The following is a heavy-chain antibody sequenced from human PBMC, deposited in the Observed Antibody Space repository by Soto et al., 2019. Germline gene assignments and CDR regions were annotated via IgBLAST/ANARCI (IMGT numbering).Heavy chain of an antibody. CDR1: GGSVSSGSYY. Sequence: SETLSLTCTVSGGSVSSGSYYWSWIRQPPGKGLEWIGYIYYSGSTNYNPSLKSRVTISVDTSKNQFSLKLSSVTAADTAVYYCGRVKGQGESFYDYVGGSYYKRLFAYWGKGTLVPVSS. V-gene: IGHV4-61*01. J-gene: IGHJ4*02. CDR2: IYYSGST. D-gene: IGHD3-16*01. CDR3: GRVKGQGESFYDYVGGSYYKRLFAY.